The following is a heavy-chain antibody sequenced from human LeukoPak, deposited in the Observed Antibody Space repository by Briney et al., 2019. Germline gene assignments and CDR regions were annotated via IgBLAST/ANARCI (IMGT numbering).Heavy chain of an antibody. D-gene: IGHD6-13*01. CDR2: ISSRSSTI. J-gene: IGHJ4*02. Sequence: GGSLRLSCAASGFTFSSYSMNWVRHALGKGLGRISYISSRSSTIYYADSVKGRYTISRDNATNSLYLQMNSLRAEDTAVYYCARGTIAAAGYYYFDYWGQGTQVTVSS. V-gene: IGHV3-48*01. CDR3: ARGTIAAAGYYYFDY. CDR1: GFTFSSYS.